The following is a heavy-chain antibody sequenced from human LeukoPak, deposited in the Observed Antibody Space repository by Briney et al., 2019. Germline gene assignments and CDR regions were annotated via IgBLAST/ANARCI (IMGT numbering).Heavy chain of an antibody. D-gene: IGHD6-13*01. J-gene: IGHJ5*02. Sequence: SVKVSCKASGGTFTSYAISWVRQAPGQGLEWMGGIIPIFGTANYAQKFQGRVTITTDESTSTAYMELSSLRSEDTAVYYCARRMGNSWYPNWFDPWGQGTLVTVSS. V-gene: IGHV1-69*05. CDR2: IIPIFGTA. CDR3: ARRMGNSWYPNWFDP. CDR1: GGTFTSYA.